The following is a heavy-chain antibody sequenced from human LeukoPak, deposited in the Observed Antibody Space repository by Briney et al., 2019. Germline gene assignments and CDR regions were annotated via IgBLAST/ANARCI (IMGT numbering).Heavy chain of an antibody. V-gene: IGHV3-7*04. CDR2: INQDGTEK. CDR3: ARNMGDY. D-gene: IGHD2/OR15-2a*01. J-gene: IGHJ4*02. CDR1: GFTFSTYW. Sequence: PAGSLRLSCAASGFTFSTYWMTWVRQAPGKGLEWVANINQDGTEKNYVDSVTGRLTISRDNAKNSLYLQMNSLRAEDTAVYYCARNMGDYWGQGTLVTVSS.